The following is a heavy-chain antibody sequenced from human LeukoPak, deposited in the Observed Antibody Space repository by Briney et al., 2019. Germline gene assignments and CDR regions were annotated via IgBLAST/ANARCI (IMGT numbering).Heavy chain of an antibody. CDR1: GYTFTGYY. J-gene: IGHJ5*02. V-gene: IGHV1-2*02. CDR3: ARDLRQFWSGYYSPFDP. D-gene: IGHD3-3*01. CDR2: INPNSGGT. Sequence: GASVKVSCKASGYTFTGYYMHWVRQAPGQELEWMGWINPNSGGTNYAQKFQGRVTMTRDTSISTAYMELSRLRSDDTAVYYCARDLRQFWSGYYSPFDPWGQGTLVTVSS.